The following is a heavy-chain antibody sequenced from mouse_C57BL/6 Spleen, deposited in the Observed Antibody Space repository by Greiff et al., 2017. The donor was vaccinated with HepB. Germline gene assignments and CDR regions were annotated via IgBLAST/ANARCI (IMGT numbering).Heavy chain of an antibody. V-gene: IGHV5-17*01. D-gene: IGHD2-10*02. CDR2: ISRGSSTI. J-gene: IGHJ4*01. CDR1: GFTFSDYG. CDR3: ARIGARMVHYYAMDY. Sequence: DVMLVESGGGLVKPGGSLKLSCAASGFTFSDYGMHWVRQAPEKGLEWVAYISRGSSTIYYADTVKGRFTISRDNAKNTLFLQMTSLRSEDTAMYYGARIGARMVHYYAMDYWGQGTSVTVSS.